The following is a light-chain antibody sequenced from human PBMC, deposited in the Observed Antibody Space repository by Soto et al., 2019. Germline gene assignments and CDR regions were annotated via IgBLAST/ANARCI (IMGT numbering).Light chain of an antibody. Sequence: EIVMTQSPAALSVSPGERATLSCRASLYISNDLAWYQQKPGQAPRLLIYGASTRATGIPARFSGSGSGTEFTLTISSLQSEDFALYYCHQYENWPQTFGQGTKVDIK. CDR3: HQYENWPQT. CDR1: LYISND. CDR2: GAS. J-gene: IGKJ1*01. V-gene: IGKV3-15*01.